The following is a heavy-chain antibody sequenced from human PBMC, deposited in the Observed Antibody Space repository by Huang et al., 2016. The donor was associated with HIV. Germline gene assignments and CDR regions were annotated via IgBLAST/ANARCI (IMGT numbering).Heavy chain of an antibody. CDR2: IMASGATI. V-gene: IGHV3-48*02. Sequence: EVQLVESGGGLVQPGGSLRLSCAASGFIFSNFSMNWVRQSPGKGLEWVSYIMASGATIYYAASAKGRFTVSRDDAKKSLYLQLNSLRDEDTAVYYCARDLRGYDSTFDFYYYYGMDVWGQGTTVTVSS. D-gene: IGHD3-22*01. CDR3: ARDLRGYDSTFDFYYYYGMDV. CDR1: GFIFSNFS. J-gene: IGHJ6*02.